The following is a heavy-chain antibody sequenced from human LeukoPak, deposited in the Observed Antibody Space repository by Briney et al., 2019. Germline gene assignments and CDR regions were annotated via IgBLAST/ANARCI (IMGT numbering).Heavy chain of an antibody. V-gene: IGHV3-21*01. Sequence: GGSLRLSCAASGFTFSSYAMSWVRQAPGKGLEWVSSISSSSSYIYYADSVKGRFTISRDNVKNSLYLQMNSLRAEDTAVYYCAREEGPYGDYGVDAFDIWGQGTMVTVSS. J-gene: IGHJ3*02. CDR1: GFTFSSYA. CDR3: AREEGPYGDYGVDAFDI. D-gene: IGHD4-17*01. CDR2: ISSSSSYI.